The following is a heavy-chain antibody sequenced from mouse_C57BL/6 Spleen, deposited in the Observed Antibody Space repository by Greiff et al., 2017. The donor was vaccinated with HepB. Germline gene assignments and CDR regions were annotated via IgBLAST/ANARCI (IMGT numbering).Heavy chain of an antibody. J-gene: IGHJ1*03. CDR2: ISYSGST. D-gene: IGHD2-3*01. Sequence: EVQLKQSGPGLAKPSQTLSLTCSVTGYSITSDYWNWIRKFPGNKLEYMGYISYSGSTYYNPSLKSRISISRDTSKNQYYLQLNSVTTEDTATYYCARYKGWLQSLYFDVWGTGTTVTVSS. CDR1: GYSITSDY. V-gene: IGHV3-8*01. CDR3: ARYKGWLQSLYFDV.